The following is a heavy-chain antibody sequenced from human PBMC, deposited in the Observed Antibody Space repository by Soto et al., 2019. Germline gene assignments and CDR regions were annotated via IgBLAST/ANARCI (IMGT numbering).Heavy chain of an antibody. CDR2: IYYSGST. CDR3: ARDRLMATAGTARHYFGLDV. V-gene: IGHV4-31*03. Sequence: SERLSLTCTVSGGSIRSGGYYWSWFRQSPRRGLEWIGNIYYSGSTYYNPSLKSRLTISVDTSKNQFSLNLSSVTAADTAVYYCARDRLMATAGTARHYFGLDVWGQGTTVTVSS. J-gene: IGHJ6*02. CDR1: GGSIRSGGYY. D-gene: IGHD5-18*01.